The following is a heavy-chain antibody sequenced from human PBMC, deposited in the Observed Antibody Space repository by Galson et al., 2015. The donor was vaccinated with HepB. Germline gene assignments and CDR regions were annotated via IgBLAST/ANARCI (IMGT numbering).Heavy chain of an antibody. CDR2: IYTSGST. Sequence: TLSLTCTVSGGSISSGSYHWSWIRQPAGKGLEWIGRIYTSGSTNYNPSLKSRVTMSVDTSKKQFSLKLSSVTAADTAVYYCARGNWFDPWGQGTLVTVSS. CDR1: GGSISSGSYH. CDR3: ARGNWFDP. J-gene: IGHJ5*02. V-gene: IGHV4-61*02.